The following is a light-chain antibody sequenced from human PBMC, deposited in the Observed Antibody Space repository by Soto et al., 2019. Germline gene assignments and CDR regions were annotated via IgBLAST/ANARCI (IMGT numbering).Light chain of an antibody. J-gene: IGKJ1*01. CDR2: TTT. V-gene: IGKV1-39*01. CDR1: QSVRSY. Sequence: DLQMTQSPSSLSASVGDTITITCRASQSVRSYLNWYQQKPGKAPDLLIYTTTSLQSEVPSRFSGSGSETHFTLTITSLQPEDFATYFCQQTYSAPPWTFGPGTKVEIK. CDR3: QQTYSAPPWT.